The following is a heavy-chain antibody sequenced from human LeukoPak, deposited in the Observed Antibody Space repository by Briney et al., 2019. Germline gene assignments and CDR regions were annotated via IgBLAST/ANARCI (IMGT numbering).Heavy chain of an antibody. J-gene: IGHJ6*02. CDR1: GFTFSDYY. Sequence: GGSLRLSCAASGFTFSDYYMSWIRQAPGKGLEWVSYISSSGSTIYYADSVKGRFTISRDNAKNSLYLQINSLRAEDTAVYYCARNSYGYYPYYYGMDVWGQGTTVTVSS. CDR3: ARNSYGYYPYYYGMDV. V-gene: IGHV3-11*01. D-gene: IGHD5-18*01. CDR2: ISSSGSTI.